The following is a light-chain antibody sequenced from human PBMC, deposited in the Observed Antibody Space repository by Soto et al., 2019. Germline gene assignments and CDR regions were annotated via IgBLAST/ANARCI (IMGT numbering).Light chain of an antibody. J-gene: IGKJ2*01. CDR1: QSVSSN. Sequence: EIVMTQSPATLSVSPGERATLSCRASQSVSSNLAWYQQKPGQAPRLLMFGVSTRAAGIPARFSGSGSGTDFTLTISSLEPEDFAVYYCEQRSIWPLYTFGQGTKVDIK. CDR2: GVS. CDR3: EQRSIWPLYT. V-gene: IGKV3-15*01.